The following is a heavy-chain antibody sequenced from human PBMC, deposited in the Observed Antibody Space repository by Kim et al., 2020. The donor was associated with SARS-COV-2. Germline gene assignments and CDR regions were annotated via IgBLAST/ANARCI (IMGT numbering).Heavy chain of an antibody. CDR2: IYHSGST. V-gene: IGHV4-38-2*02. J-gene: IGHJ5*02. Sequence: SETLSLTCSVSGYSISSVYYWGWIRQPPGKGLEWMGNIYHSGSTYYNPSLKSRVTMSVDTSKNQFSLKLSSVTAADTAVYYCARGNYGSGSHIIDPWGQGTLVTVSS. CDR1: GYSISSVYY. D-gene: IGHD3-10*01. CDR3: ARGNYGSGSHIIDP.